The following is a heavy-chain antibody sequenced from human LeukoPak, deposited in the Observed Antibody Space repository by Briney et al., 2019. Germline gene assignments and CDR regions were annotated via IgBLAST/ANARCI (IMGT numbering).Heavy chain of an antibody. D-gene: IGHD3-22*01. Sequence: SETLSLTCTVSGGSVSSYYWSWIRQPPGKGLEWIGYIYYSGSTTYNPSLKSRVTMSVDTSNNQFSLKLSSVTAADTAVYYCATIINITMIDNYYMDVWGKGTTVTVSS. V-gene: IGHV4-59*02. CDR3: ATIINITMIDNYYMDV. CDR2: IYYSGST. CDR1: GGSVSSYY. J-gene: IGHJ6*03.